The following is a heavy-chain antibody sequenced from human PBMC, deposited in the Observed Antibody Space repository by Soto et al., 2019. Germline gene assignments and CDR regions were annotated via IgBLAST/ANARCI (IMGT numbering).Heavy chain of an antibody. V-gene: IGHV1-3*01. D-gene: IGHD3-3*01. CDR1: GYTFTSYA. CDR3: ARDKVDFWSGYHTNWFDP. CDR2: INAGNGNT. Sequence: ASVKVSCKASGYTFTSYAMHWVRQAPGQRLEWMGWINAGNGNTKYSQKFQGRVTITRDTSASTAYMELSSLRSEDTAVYYCARDKVDFWSGYHTNWFDPWGQGTPVTVSS. J-gene: IGHJ5*02.